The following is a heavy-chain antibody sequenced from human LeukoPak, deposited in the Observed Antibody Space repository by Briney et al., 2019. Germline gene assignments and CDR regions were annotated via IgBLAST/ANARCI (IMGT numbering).Heavy chain of an antibody. D-gene: IGHD2-2*01. CDR3: ARVRCSSTSCYPGTYYYYMDV. CDR1: GFTFTTYW. Sequence: GSLRLSCAASGFTFTTYWMSWVRQAPGKGLEWIGEINHSGSTNYNPSLKSRVTISVDTSKNQFSLKLSSVTAADTAVYYCARVRCSSTSCYPGTYYYYMDVWGKGTTVTASS. V-gene: IGHV4-34*01. J-gene: IGHJ6*03. CDR2: INHSGST.